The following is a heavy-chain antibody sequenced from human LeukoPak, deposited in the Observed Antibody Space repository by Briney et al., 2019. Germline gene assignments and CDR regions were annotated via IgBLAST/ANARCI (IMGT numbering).Heavy chain of an antibody. J-gene: IGHJ4*02. CDR1: GFTFSTYS. CDR2: ISSSSSTI. D-gene: IGHD2-15*01. Sequence: GGSLRLSCAASGFTFSTYSMNWVRQAPGKGLEWVSYISSSSSTIYYADSMKGRFTISRDNAKNSLYLQMNSLRAEDTAVYYCAKADPQVGGAYDYWGQGTLVTVSS. V-gene: IGHV3-48*01. CDR3: AKADPQVGGAYDY.